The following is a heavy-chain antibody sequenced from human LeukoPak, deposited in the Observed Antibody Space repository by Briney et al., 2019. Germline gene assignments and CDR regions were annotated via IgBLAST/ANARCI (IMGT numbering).Heavy chain of an antibody. D-gene: IGHD3-22*01. CDR2: VYYNGNI. J-gene: IGHJ5*02. CDR3: ARLRHDRSGYYWFGP. CDR1: GDSIRTNSYY. Sequence: SETLSLTCTVSGDSIRTNSYYWGWIRQPPGKGLEWIASVYYNGNIYYNPSFRSRVTMSVDTSNNQFSLSLTSVTAADTAVYFCARLRHDRSGYYWFGPWGRGTLFTVSS. V-gene: IGHV4-39*01.